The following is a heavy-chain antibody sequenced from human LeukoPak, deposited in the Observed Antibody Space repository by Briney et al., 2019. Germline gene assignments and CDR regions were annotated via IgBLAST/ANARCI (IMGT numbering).Heavy chain of an antibody. Sequence: GGSLRLSCAASGFTFSSYSMNWVRQAPGKGLEWVSSICSSSSYIYYADSVKGRFTISRDNAKNSLYLQMNSLRAEDTAVYYCARQQGILYYYGMDVWGQGTTVTVSS. CDR2: ICSSSSYI. V-gene: IGHV3-21*01. CDR1: GFTFSSYS. CDR3: ARQQGILYYYGMDV. D-gene: IGHD6-13*01. J-gene: IGHJ6*02.